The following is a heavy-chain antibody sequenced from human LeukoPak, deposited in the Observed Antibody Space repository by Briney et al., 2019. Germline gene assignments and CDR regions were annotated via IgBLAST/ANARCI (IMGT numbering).Heavy chain of an antibody. D-gene: IGHD2-2*01. J-gene: IGHJ6*02. CDR3: ANPQWYQLLQGYYGLDV. V-gene: IGHV1-2*02. CDR1: GYSFNGYY. Sequence: ASETVSCKASGYSFNGYYKHWVRQAPGPGHGWVGRSKPNSGGTSYAQKFQGRVTMTTDTSISAANMEERRLESDDTAVYYCANPQWYQLLQGYYGLDVWGQGTTVTVTS. CDR2: SKPNSGGT.